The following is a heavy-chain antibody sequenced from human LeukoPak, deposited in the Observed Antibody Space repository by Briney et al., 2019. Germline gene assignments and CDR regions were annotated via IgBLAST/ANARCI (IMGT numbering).Heavy chain of an antibody. D-gene: IGHD2-2*01. CDR2: IKEDGSEK. J-gene: IGHJ4*02. CDR3: ARRYCSSTSCTLDY. CDR1: GFSFSSYW. Sequence: GGSLRLSCAASGFSFSSYWMSWVRQGPRTGLEWVANIKEDGSEKNYVDSVKGRFTISRDNAKNSLYLQMNSLRAEDTAVYYCARRYCSSTSCTLDYWGQGTLVTVSS. V-gene: IGHV3-7*05.